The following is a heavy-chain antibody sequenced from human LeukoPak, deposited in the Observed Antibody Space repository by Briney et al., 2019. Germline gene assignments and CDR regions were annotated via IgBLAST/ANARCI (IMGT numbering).Heavy chain of an antibody. V-gene: IGHV1-8*01. CDR2: MNPNSGNT. CDR3: ARSYATMLCRLLWFGGRSNYGMDV. D-gene: IGHD3-10*01. Sequence: ASVKVSCKASGYTFTSYDINWVRQATGQGLEWMGWMNPNSGNTGYAQKFQGRVTMTRNTSISTAYMELSSLRSEDTAVYYCARSYATMLCRLLWFGGRSNYGMDVWGQGTTVTVSS. CDR1: GYTFTSYD. J-gene: IGHJ6*02.